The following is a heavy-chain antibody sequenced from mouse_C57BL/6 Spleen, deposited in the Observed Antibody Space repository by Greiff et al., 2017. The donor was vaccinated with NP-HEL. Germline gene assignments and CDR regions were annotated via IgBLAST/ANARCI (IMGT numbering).Heavy chain of an antibody. D-gene: IGHD2-1*01. Sequence: QVQLTESGAELVKPGASVKISCKASGYAFSSYWMNWVKQRPGKGLEWIGQIYPGDGDTNYNGKFKGKGTLTADKSSSTAYMQLSSLTSEDSAVYFCAREDYYGYYFDYWGQGTTLTVSS. V-gene: IGHV1-80*01. CDR2: IYPGDGDT. CDR3: AREDYYGYYFDY. CDR1: GYAFSSYW. J-gene: IGHJ2*01.